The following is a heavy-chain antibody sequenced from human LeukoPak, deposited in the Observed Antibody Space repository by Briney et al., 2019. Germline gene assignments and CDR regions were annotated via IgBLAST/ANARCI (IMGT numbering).Heavy chain of an antibody. D-gene: IGHD3-10*01. Sequence: ASVKVSCKASGGTFSSYAISWVRQAPGQGLEWMGGIIPIFGTANYAQKFQGRVTMTRDTSTSTVYMELSSLRSEDTAVYYCARGPSITMVRGGQWYYYMDVWGKGTTVTISS. V-gene: IGHV1-69*05. CDR2: IIPIFGTA. J-gene: IGHJ6*03. CDR1: GGTFSSYA. CDR3: ARGPSITMVRGGQWYYYMDV.